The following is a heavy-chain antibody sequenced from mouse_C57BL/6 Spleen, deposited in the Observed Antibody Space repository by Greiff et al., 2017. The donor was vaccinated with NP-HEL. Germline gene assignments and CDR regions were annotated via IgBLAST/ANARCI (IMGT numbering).Heavy chain of an antibody. CDR3: ALQIYY. CDR1: GYTFTSYW. Sequence: VQLQQPGAELVKPGASVKLSCKASGYTFTSYWMQWVKQRPGQGLEWIGEIDPSDSYTNYNQKFKGKATLTVDTSSSTAYMQLSSLTSEDSAVYYCALQIYYWGQGTTLTVSS. CDR2: IDPSDSYT. J-gene: IGHJ2*01. V-gene: IGHV1-50*01.